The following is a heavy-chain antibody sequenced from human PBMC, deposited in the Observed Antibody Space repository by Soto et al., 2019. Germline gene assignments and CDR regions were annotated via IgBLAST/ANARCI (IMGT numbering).Heavy chain of an antibody. J-gene: IGHJ5*02. CDR1: GGSISSYY. CDR3: ARDQLSSGLYVWFDP. CDR2: IYYSGST. V-gene: IGHV4-59*01. D-gene: IGHD6-25*01. Sequence: TLSLTCTVSGGSISSYYWSWIRQPPGKGLEWIGYIYYSGSTNYNPSLKSRVTISVDTSKNQFSLKLSSVTAADTAVYYCARDQLSSGLYVWFDPWGQGTLVTVSS.